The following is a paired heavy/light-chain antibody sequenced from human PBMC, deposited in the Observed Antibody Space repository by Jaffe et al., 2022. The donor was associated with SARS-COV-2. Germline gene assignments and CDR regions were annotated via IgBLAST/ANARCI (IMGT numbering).Light chain of an antibody. CDR2: DVD. J-gene: IGLJ2*01. CDR1: SSDIGAYNY. V-gene: IGLV2-11*01. Sequence: QSALTQPRSVSESPGQSVTISCTGTSSDIGAYNYVSWYQQHPGKAPKLMIYDVDKRPSGVPDRFSGSKSGNTASLTISGLQGEDEAHYYCCSYAGRYMVFGGGTKLTVL. CDR3: CSYAGRYMV.
Heavy chain of an antibody. V-gene: IGHV5-51*01. J-gene: IGHJ5*02. CDR2: IYPGDSDT. CDR3: ARLSAALSEKWFDP. Sequence: EVQLVQSGAEVKKPGESLKISCKGFGYSFTTYWIAWVRQMPGRGLEWMGIIYPGDSDTTYSPSFQGQVTISADKSISTAYLQWSSLKASDTAMYYCARLSAALSEKWFDPWGQGTLVTVSS. CDR1: GYSFTTYW. D-gene: IGHD3-3*02.